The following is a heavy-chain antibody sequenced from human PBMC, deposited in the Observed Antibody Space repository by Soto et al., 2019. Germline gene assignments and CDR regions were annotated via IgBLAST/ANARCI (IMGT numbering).Heavy chain of an antibody. CDR2: INSDSGDT. D-gene: IGHD2-2*01. J-gene: IGHJ4*02. V-gene: IGHV1-8*02. CDR1: GFSFTNIG. Sequence: QVQLVQSGAEVKKPGASVRVSCKASGFSFTNIGIHWVRHASGQGLEWVGWINSDSGDTVCVQTFQRRASMSRTTSISIAYLEVSGLRVEDTAVYYCGAGRGGPAGGALDNWGQGTLVIVSS. CDR3: GAGRGGPAGGALDN.